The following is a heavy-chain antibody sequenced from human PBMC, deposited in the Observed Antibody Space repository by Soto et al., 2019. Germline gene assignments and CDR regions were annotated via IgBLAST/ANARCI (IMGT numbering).Heavy chain of an antibody. J-gene: IGHJ6*02. V-gene: IGHV3-30-3*01. CDR1: GFTFSSYA. Sequence: GGSLRLSCAASGFTFSSYAMHWVRQAPGKGLEWVAVISYDGSNKYYADSVKGRFTISRDNSKNTLYLQMNSLRAEHTAVYYCARGTMITVYGRDVWGQGTTVTVSS. CDR2: ISYDGSNK. CDR3: ARGTMITVYGRDV. D-gene: IGHD3-22*01.